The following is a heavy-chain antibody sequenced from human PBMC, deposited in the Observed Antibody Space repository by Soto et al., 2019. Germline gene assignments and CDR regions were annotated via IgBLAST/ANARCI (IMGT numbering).Heavy chain of an antibody. CDR2: IWYDGSNK. CDR1: GFNFSNYG. CDR3: ARPHEPDSSGWPDCDS. V-gene: IGHV3-33*01. Sequence: QVQLVESGGGVVQPGRSLRLSCAASGFNFSNYGMHWVRQAPGKGLEWVAVIWYDGSNKYYADSVRGRFTISRDNSKNTLYLQMNSLRAEDTAVYYCARPHEPDSSGWPDCDSWGQGTLVTVSS. J-gene: IGHJ4*02. D-gene: IGHD6-19*01.